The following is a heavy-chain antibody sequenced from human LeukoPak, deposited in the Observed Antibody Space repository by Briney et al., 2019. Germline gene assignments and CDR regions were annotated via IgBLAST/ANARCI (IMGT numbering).Heavy chain of an antibody. Sequence: KPSETLSLTCTVSGGSISSYYWSWIRQPPGKGLEWIGYIYYSGSTNYNPSLKSRVTISVDTSKNQFSLKLSSVTAADTAVYYCARGYYDSSGYYPFDYWGQGTLVTVSS. CDR2: IYYSGST. CDR3: ARGYYDSSGYYPFDY. D-gene: IGHD3-22*01. V-gene: IGHV4-59*01. CDR1: GGSISSYY. J-gene: IGHJ4*02.